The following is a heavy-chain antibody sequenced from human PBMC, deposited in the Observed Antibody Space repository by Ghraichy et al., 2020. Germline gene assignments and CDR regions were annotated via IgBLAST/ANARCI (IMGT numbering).Heavy chain of an antibody. CDR2: ISSSSSTI. CDR1: GFTFSSYS. V-gene: IGHV3-48*02. CDR3: ARDLPYPGIAAAGTGEFDY. D-gene: IGHD6-13*01. Sequence: ETLSLTCAASGFTFSSYSMNWVRQAPGKGLEWVSYISSSSSTIYYADSVKGRFTISRDNAKNSLYLQMNSLRDEDTAVYYCARDLPYPGIAAAGTGEFDYWGQGTLVTVSS. J-gene: IGHJ4*02.